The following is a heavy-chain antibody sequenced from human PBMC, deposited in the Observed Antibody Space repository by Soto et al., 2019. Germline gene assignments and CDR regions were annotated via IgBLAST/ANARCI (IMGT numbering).Heavy chain of an antibody. CDR3: ARSPERYQLLYPYYGMDV. CDR1: GFTFSSYE. Sequence: PVGSLRLSCAASGFTFSSYEMNWVRQAPGNGLEWVSYISSSGSTIYYADSVKGRFTISRDNAKNSLYLQMNSLRAEDTAVYYCARSPERYQLLYPYYGMDVWGQGTTVTVSS. D-gene: IGHD2-2*02. CDR2: ISSSGSTI. J-gene: IGHJ6*02. V-gene: IGHV3-48*03.